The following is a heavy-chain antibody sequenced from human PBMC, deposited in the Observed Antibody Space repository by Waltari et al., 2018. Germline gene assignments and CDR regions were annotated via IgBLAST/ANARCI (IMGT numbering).Heavy chain of an antibody. CDR3: ARGGLERAFYP. D-gene: IGHD1-1*01. J-gene: IGHJ5*02. Sequence: QVQLVQSGAEVKKPGSWVKVSCKASGGTFRRYTISWVRQAPGQGLEWMGRIIPILGIANYAQKFQGRVTITADKSTSTAYMELSSLRSEDTAVYYCARGGLERAFYPWGQGTLVTVSS. V-gene: IGHV1-69*02. CDR2: IIPILGIA. CDR1: GGTFRRYT.